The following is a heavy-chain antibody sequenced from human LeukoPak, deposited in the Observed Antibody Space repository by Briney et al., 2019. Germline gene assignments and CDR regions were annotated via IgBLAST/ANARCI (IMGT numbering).Heavy chain of an antibody. CDR3: ARGPREKLWTRMFDY. D-gene: IGHD3-10*01. V-gene: IGHV4-59*01. CDR2: IYYSGST. J-gene: IGHJ4*02. Sequence: SETLSLTCTVSGGSISSYYWSWIRQPPGKGLEWIGYIYYSGSTNYNPSLKSRVTISVDTSKNQFSLKLSSVTAADTAVYYCARGPREKLWTRMFDYWGQGTLVTVSS. CDR1: GGSISSYY.